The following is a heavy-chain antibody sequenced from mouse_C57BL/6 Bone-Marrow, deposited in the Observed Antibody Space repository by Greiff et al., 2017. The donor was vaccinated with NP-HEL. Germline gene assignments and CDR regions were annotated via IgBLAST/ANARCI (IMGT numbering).Heavy chain of an antibody. CDR2: INPSSGYT. CDR3: ARYVTPTIVTNYFDY. Sequence: QVQLQQSGADLARPGASVKMSCKASGYTFTSYTMHWVKQRPGQGLEWIGYINPSSGYTTYNQKFKDKATLTADKSSSTAYMQLSSLTSEDSAVYYCARYVTPTIVTNYFDYWGQGTTLTVSS. CDR1: GYTFTSYT. J-gene: IGHJ2*01. V-gene: IGHV1-4*01. D-gene: IGHD2-5*01.